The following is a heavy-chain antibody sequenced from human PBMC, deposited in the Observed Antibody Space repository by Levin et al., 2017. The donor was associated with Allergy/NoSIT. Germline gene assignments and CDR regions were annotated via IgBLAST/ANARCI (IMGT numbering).Heavy chain of an antibody. D-gene: IGHD3-16*01. V-gene: IGHV3-13*01. CDR2: IDTAGET. Sequence: AGGSLRLSCAASGFSFSSYDMHWVRQATGKRLEWVSAIDTAGETFYPASVKGRFTISRENAKNSLYLQMNSLGAGDTAVYFCAREGGGDSDIDPLDYWGQGTLVTVSS. J-gene: IGHJ4*02. CDR1: GFSFSSYD. CDR3: AREGGGDSDIDPLDY.